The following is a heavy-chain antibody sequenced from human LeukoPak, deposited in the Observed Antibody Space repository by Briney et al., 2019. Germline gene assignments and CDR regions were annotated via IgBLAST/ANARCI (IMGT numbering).Heavy chain of an antibody. CDR3: AKGGVPLRGSSAPFDY. J-gene: IGHJ4*02. CDR1: GFTFSSYA. V-gene: IGHV3-23*01. Sequence: GGSLRLSCAASGFTFSSYAMSWVRQAPGKGLEWVSAISGSGGSTYYADSVKGRFTISRDNSKNTLYLQMNSLRAEDTAVYYCAKGGVPLRGSSAPFDYWGQGTLVTVSS. D-gene: IGHD3-16*01. CDR2: ISGSGGST.